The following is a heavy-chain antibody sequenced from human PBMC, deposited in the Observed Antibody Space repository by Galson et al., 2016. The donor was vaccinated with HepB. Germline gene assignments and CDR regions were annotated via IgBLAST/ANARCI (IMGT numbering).Heavy chain of an antibody. CDR3: ARTSPFNTGTFYY. CDR2: TYYKSKWYH. Sequence: CAISGDSVSSTSANWNWIRQSPSRGLEWLGRTYYKSKWYHDYAVSVQSRITINPDTTKNQLSLQLDSMTPADTAVYYCARTSPFNTGTFYYWGQGTLVAVSS. J-gene: IGHJ4*02. CDR1: GDSVSSTSAN. D-gene: IGHD1-7*01. V-gene: IGHV6-1*01.